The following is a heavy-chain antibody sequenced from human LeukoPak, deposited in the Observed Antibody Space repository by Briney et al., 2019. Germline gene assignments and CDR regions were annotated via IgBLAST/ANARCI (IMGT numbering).Heavy chain of an antibody. V-gene: IGHV3-23*01. D-gene: IGHD3-22*01. J-gene: IGHJ4*02. CDR2: ISGSGGST. CDR3: AKTPSHYYDSSGLDY. Sequence: GGSLRLSCAASGSTFSSYAMSWVRQAPGKGLEWVSAISGSGGSTYYADSVKGRFTISRDNSKNTLYLQMNSLRAEDTAVYYCAKTPSHYYDSSGLDYWGQGTLVTVSS. CDR1: GSTFSSYA.